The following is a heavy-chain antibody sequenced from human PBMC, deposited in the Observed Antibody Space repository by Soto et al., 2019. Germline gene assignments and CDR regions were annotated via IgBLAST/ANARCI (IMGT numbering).Heavy chain of an antibody. CDR3: ATSTVTTRFGYYYGMDV. D-gene: IGHD4-17*01. CDR2: ISGSGGST. Sequence: GGTLTLSCADSGFTFSSYAMRWVRQAPGKGLEWVSAISGSGGSTYYADSVKGRFTISRDNSKNTLYLQMNSLRAEDTAVYYCATSTVTTRFGYYYGMDVWGQGTTVTVSS. V-gene: IGHV3-23*01. J-gene: IGHJ6*02. CDR1: GFTFSSYA.